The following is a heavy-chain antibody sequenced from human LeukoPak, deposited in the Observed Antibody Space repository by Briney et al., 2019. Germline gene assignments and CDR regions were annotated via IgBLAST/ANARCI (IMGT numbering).Heavy chain of an antibody. CDR1: GYTVSNYD. D-gene: IGHD1-1*01. CDR2: MSPTNGDT. J-gene: IGHJ3*02. Sequence: GASVKVSCKASGYTVSNYDINWMRQATGQGLEWVAWMSPTNGDTGYAQKFQGRVTLTTDTSMSTAYMELTSLTSEDTAVYFCARQWIWNQGGPFDIWGQGTLVTVSS. V-gene: IGHV1-8*03. CDR3: ARQWIWNQGGPFDI.